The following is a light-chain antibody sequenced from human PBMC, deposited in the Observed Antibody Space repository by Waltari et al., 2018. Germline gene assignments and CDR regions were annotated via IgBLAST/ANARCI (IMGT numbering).Light chain of an antibody. CDR1: QSVGRY. CDR3: QKYEALPAT. V-gene: IGKV3-20*01. Sequence: SCRASQSVGRYLAWYQQKPGQAPRLLIYGASTRAAGIPDRFSGSGSGTDFSLIISRLEPEDFAVYFCQKYEALPATFGQGTK. CDR2: GAS. J-gene: IGKJ1*01.